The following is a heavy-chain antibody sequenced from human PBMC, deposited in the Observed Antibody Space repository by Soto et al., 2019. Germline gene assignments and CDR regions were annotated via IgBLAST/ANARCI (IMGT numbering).Heavy chain of an antibody. V-gene: IGHV4-34*04. D-gene: IGHD2-21*01. Sequence: QVQLQQWGTGLLKPSETLSLHCAVYGESLRGYYWSWIRQTPAMGLEWIGEINHRGTTNHDLSLKLPALISIDTSKNQVSLRLNYVTAADTAVYYCARGYPRSILSTSLTTSYWFDSWGQGTLVTVSS. CDR2: INHRGTT. J-gene: IGHJ5*01. CDR1: GESLRGYY. CDR3: ARGYPRSILSTSLTTSYWFDS.